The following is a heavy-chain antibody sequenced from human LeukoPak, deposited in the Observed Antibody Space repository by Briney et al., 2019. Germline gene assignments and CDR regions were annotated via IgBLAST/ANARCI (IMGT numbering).Heavy chain of an antibody. D-gene: IGHD2-21*02. CDR3: ARSPGPHCGGDCYRFDY. CDR1: GFTFSSYA. Sequence: GGSLRLSCAASGFTFSSYAMHWVRQAPGKGLEWVAVISYDGSNKYYADSVKGRFTISRDNSKNTLYLQMSSLRAEDTAVYYCARSPGPHCGGDCYRFDYWGQGTLVTVSS. V-gene: IGHV3-30*15. CDR2: ISYDGSNK. J-gene: IGHJ4*02.